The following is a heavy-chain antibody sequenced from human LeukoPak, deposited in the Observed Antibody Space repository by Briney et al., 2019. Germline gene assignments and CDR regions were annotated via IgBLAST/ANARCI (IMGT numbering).Heavy chain of an antibody. D-gene: IGHD1-1*01. CDR1: GGSISSYY. CDR3: ARGSGTPTTHFDY. J-gene: IGHJ4*02. V-gene: IGHV4-59*12. Sequence: KPSETLSLTCTVSGGSISSYYWSWIRQPPGKGLEWIGYIYYSGSTNYNPSLKSRVTISVDTSKNQFSLKLSSVTAADTAVYYCARGSGTPTTHFDYWGQGTLVTVSS. CDR2: IYYSGST.